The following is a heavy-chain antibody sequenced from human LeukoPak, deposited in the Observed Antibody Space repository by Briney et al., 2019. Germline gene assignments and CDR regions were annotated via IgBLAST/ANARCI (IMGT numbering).Heavy chain of an antibody. V-gene: IGHV4-59*12. J-gene: IGHJ5*02. D-gene: IGHD2-2*01. Sequence: PSETLSLTCTVSGGSISSYYWSWIRQPPGKGLEWTGDIYYSGSTNYNPSLKSRVTISVDTSKTQFSLKLSSVTAADTAVYYCARSKYQLLSQYNWFDPWGQGTLVTVSS. CDR2: IYYSGST. CDR1: GGSISSYY. CDR3: ARSKYQLLSQYNWFDP.